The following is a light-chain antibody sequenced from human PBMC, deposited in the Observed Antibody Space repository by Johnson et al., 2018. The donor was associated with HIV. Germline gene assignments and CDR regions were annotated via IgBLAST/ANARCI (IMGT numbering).Light chain of an antibody. Sequence: QPVLTQPPSVSAAPGQKVTISCSGSSSYIGNNFISWYQQLPGSAPKLLIYDNNKRPSGIPDRFSGSKSGTSATLGITGLQTGDEADYYCGTWDSSLSAYVFGTGTKVTVL. CDR3: GTWDSSLSAYV. CDR1: SSYIGNNF. J-gene: IGLJ1*01. CDR2: DNN. V-gene: IGLV1-51*01.